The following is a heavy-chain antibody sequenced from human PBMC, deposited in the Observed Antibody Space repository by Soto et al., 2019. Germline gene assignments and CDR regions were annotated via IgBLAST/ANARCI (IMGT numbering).Heavy chain of an antibody. CDR1: GFTFSSYS. D-gene: IGHD6-6*01. J-gene: IGHJ4*02. V-gene: IGHV3-21*01. Sequence: GGSLRLSCAASGFTFSSYSMNWVRQAPGKGLEWVSSISSSSSYIYYADSVKGRFTISRDNAKNSLYLQMNSLRAEDTAVYYCARDEERYSSSSAEVDYWGQGILVTVS. CDR3: ARDEERYSSSSAEVDY. CDR2: ISSSSSYI.